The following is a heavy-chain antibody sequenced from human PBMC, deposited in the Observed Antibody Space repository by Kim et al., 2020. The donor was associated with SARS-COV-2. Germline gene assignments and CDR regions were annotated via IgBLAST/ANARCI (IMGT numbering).Heavy chain of an antibody. J-gene: IGHJ4*02. CDR2: VSGSGGST. CDR3: AKRESNNWSSFDY. Sequence: GGSLRLSCAASGFTFSSYAMSWVRQAPGKGPEWVSLVSGSGGSTYHADSVKGRFAISRDNSKKTLYLQMNSLRAEDTALYYCAKRESNNWSSFDYWGQGTLLTVSS. V-gene: IGHV3-23*01. CDR1: GFTFSSYA. D-gene: IGHD1-1*01.